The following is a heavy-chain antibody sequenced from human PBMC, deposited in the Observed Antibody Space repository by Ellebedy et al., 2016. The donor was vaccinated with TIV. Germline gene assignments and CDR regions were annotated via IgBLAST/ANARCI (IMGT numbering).Heavy chain of an antibody. CDR2: IFTSGSF. D-gene: IGHD1-1*01. Sequence: ESLKISXTVSGGSVSRYFWSWIRQPAGKGLEWIARIFTSGSFNYNPSLMSRVTMSVVASKNQISLRLNSVTAADTAVYYCARVHCSITTCDYYYMDVWGKGTTVTVSS. J-gene: IGHJ6*03. CDR1: GGSVSRYF. CDR3: ARVHCSITTCDYYYMDV. V-gene: IGHV4-4*07.